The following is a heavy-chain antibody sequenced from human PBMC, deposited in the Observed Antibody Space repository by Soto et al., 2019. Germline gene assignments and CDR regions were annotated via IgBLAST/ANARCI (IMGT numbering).Heavy chain of an antibody. CDR2: IGTLRGT. CDR1: GFIFSTYD. J-gene: IGHJ5*02. D-gene: IGHD3-10*01. V-gene: IGHV3-13*01. Sequence: EVQLVESGGGLVQPGGSLRLSCAASGFIFSTYDMHWIRQATGKGLEWVSAIGTLRGTYYLDSVKGRFTISRENARNSVYLQMNSLRAGDTAVYYCARGRSNHYGSSPPPRFDPWGRGTLVTVSS. CDR3: ARGRSNHYGSSPPPRFDP.